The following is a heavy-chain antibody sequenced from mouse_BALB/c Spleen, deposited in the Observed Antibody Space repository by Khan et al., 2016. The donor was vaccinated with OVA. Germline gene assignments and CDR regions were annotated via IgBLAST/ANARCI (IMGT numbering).Heavy chain of an antibody. CDR1: GYTFTNYG. D-gene: IGHD2-14*01. V-gene: IGHV9-3*02. CDR3: ARVYYLYGSWFAY. J-gene: IGHJ3*01. CDR2: INTNTGAP. Sequence: QIQLVQSGPELKKPGETVKISCKASGYTFTNYGMNWVKQAPGKGLKWMGWINTNTGAPTFAEDFKERFALSLDTSASTAYLQINSLKNEDTATYYCARVYYLYGSWFAYWGQGTLVTVSA.